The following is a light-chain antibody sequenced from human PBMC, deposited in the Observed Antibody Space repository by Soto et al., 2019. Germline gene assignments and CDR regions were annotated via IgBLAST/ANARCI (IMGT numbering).Light chain of an antibody. J-gene: IGLJ1*01. CDR3: TSCITANTRCV. CDR1: SSDIGRYNY. Sequence: QSVLTQPASVSGSPGQSITISCTGTSSDIGRYNYVSWFQQHPGKVPKLVIFEVNYRPSGVSERFSGSKSGNTASLTITGLQAEDEADYYCTSCITANTRCVFGSGTKVTVL. V-gene: IGLV2-14*01. CDR2: EVN.